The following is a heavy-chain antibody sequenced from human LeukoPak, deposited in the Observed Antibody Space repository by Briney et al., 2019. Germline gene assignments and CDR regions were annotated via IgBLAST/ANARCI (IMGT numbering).Heavy chain of an antibody. J-gene: IGHJ4*02. Sequence: PGGPLRLSCAASGFTFSSYAMSWVRQAPGKGLEWVSAVSGNGGNTYYADSVKGRFTISRDDSKNTLYLQMISLRAEDTAVYYCAKRGYYDTSGLRAPFDNWGQGTLVTVSS. CDR1: GFTFSSYA. CDR3: AKRGYYDTSGLRAPFDN. D-gene: IGHD3-22*01. CDR2: VSGNGGNT. V-gene: IGHV3-23*01.